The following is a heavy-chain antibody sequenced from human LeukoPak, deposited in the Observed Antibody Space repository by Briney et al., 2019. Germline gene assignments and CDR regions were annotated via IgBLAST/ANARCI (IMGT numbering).Heavy chain of an antibody. Sequence: ASVKVSCKVSGYTLTELSMHWVRQAPGKGLEWMGGFDPEDGETIYAQKFQGRVTMTEDTSTDTAYMELSSLISDDTTVYYCATDRQGRGGGVARIFDYWGQGTLVTVSS. V-gene: IGHV1-24*01. J-gene: IGHJ4*02. CDR1: GYTLTELS. CDR2: FDPEDGET. D-gene: IGHD2-15*01. CDR3: ATDRQGRGGGVARIFDY.